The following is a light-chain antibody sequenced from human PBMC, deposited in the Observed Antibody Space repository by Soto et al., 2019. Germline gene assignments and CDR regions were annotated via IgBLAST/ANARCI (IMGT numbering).Light chain of an antibody. V-gene: IGLV2-14*01. CDR2: EVT. J-gene: IGLJ1*01. CDR3: GSYTSTSVRI. Sequence: QSVLTQPASVSGSPGQSITISCTGTSSDVGRYNYVSWYQQYPGRAPKLIIYEVTNRPSGVSDRFSGSKSGNVASLTISGLQAADEADYYCGSYTSTSVRIFGPGTQVTV. CDR1: SSDVGRYNY.